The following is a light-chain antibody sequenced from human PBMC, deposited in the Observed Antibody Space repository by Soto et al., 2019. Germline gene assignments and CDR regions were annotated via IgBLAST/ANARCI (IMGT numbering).Light chain of an antibody. J-gene: IGKJ4*01. V-gene: IGKV3-20*01. CDR1: QSVSSSY. Sequence: EIVLTQSPGTLSLSPGERATLSCRASQSVSSSYLAWYQQKPGQAPRLLIYGASSRATGIPDRFSGSGSGTDFTLTIRRLEPEDFAVYYCQQYGSSPTKLTLGGGTKVEIK. CDR3: QQYGSSPTKLT. CDR2: GAS.